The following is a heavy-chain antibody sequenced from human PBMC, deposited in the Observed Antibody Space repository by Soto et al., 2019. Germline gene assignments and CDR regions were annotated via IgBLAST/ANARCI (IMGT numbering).Heavy chain of an antibody. CDR1: GFTFSNHA. J-gene: IGHJ4*02. Sequence: EVQLLESVGALVQPVWSLRLSCAASGFTFSNHAMNWVRQAPGKGLECVSTIRDSGSTYDADSVKGRFTISRDNSKNTLYLQMNSLRAEDTAVYYCARDPGGHYCTSTSCLYFFDHWGQGTLVIVSS. D-gene: IGHD2-2*01. CDR2: IRDSGST. V-gene: IGHV3-23*01. CDR3: ARDPGGHYCTSTSCLYFFDH.